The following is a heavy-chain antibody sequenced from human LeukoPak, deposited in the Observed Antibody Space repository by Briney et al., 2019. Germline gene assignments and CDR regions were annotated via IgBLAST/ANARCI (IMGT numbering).Heavy chain of an antibody. D-gene: IGHD2-2*01. V-gene: IGHV3-15*01. CDR1: GFTFSNAW. CDR2: IKSKTDGGTT. J-gene: IGHJ1*01. CDR3: TTYCSSTSWCVGIQH. Sequence: PGGSLRLSCAASGFTFSNAWMSWVRQAPGKGLEWVGRIKSKTDGGTTDYAAPAKGRFTISRDDSKNTLYLQMNSLKTEDTAVYYCTTYCSSTSWCVGIQHWGQGTLVTVSS.